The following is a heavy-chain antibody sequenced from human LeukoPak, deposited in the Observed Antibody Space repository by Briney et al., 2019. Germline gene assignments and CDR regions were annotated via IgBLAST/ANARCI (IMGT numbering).Heavy chain of an antibody. J-gene: IGHJ5*02. CDR1: GFTFSNYG. V-gene: IGHV3-30*02. Sequence: PGGSLRLSCAASGFTFSNYGMHWVRQAPGKGLEWVAFIRYDESNKFYADSVKGRFTISRDNSKNILFLQMNSLIAEDTAVYYCATMQWLEGVDWFDPWGQGTLVTVSS. CDR2: IRYDESNK. D-gene: IGHD6-19*01. CDR3: ATMQWLEGVDWFDP.